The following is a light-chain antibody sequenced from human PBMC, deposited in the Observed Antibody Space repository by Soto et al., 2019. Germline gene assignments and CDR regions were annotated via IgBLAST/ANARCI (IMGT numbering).Light chain of an antibody. CDR3: QQSFRAPLLT. V-gene: IGKV1-39*01. CDR1: QNIRNF. CDR2: AAS. Sequence: DIQMTHFPSSLSASVGDRVAITCRASQNIRNFLNWYQQKPGKAPRLLIYAASNWPTGVPSRFIGTGSGTEFTLTISSLQPEDFATYYCQQSFRAPLLTFGGGTKVEIK. J-gene: IGKJ4*01.